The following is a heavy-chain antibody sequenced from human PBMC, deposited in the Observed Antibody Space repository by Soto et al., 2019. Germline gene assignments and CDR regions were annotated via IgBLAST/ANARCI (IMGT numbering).Heavy chain of an antibody. D-gene: IGHD2-15*01. V-gene: IGHV4-39*01. CDR2: IYYTAST. Sequence: QLQESGPGLVRPSETLSLTCTVSGASISSSSYYWRWIRQPPGKGLEWIASIYYTASTYYNPSLKSQLSISVDTSMNQFALKQTSVTAADMSVYYCARHDETPTQRGWRWFDRWGRGTLVAVAS. CDR1: GASISSSSYY. J-gene: IGHJ5*02. CDR3: ARHDETPTQRGWRWFDR.